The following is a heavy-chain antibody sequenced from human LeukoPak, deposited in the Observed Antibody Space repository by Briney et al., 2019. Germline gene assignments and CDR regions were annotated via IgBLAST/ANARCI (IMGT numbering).Heavy chain of an antibody. D-gene: IGHD3-10*01. CDR3: ARGYYGSGSYPPLGYFDY. V-gene: IGHV4-34*01. J-gene: IGHJ4*02. CDR1: GGSFSGYY. Sequence: SETLSLTCAVYGGSFSGYYWSWIRQPPGKGLEWIGEINHSGSTNYNPSLKSRVTISVDTSKNQFSLKLSSVTAADTAVYYCARGYYGSGSYPPLGYFDYWGQGTLVTVSS. CDR2: INHSGST.